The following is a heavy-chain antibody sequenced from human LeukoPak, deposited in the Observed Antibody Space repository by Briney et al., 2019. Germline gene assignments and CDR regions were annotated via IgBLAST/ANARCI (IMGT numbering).Heavy chain of an antibody. CDR1: GYTFTSYG. Sequence: GASVKVSCKASGYTFTSYGISWVRQAPGQGLEWMGWISAYNGNTNYAQKLQGRVTMTTDTSTSTAYMELRSLRSDDTAVYYCARDLRAAPRTKVVPAARQLDYWGQGTLVTVSS. CDR2: ISAYNGNT. D-gene: IGHD2-2*01. J-gene: IGHJ4*02. CDR3: ARDLRAAPRTKVVPAARQLDY. V-gene: IGHV1-18*01.